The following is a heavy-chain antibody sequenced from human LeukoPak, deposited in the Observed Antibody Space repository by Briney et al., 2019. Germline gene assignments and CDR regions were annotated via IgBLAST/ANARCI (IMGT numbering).Heavy chain of an antibody. CDR2: IYYSGST. Sequence: SETLSLTCTVSGGSISSSSYYWGWIRQPPGKGLEWIGTIYYSGSTYYNPSLKSRVTISVDTSKNQFSLKLTSVTAADRAVYTGARIPGGALNWFDPGAREPWSPSPQ. CDR1: GGSISSSSYY. CDR3: ARIPGGALNWFDP. V-gene: IGHV4-39*01. D-gene: IGHD2-2*02. J-gene: IGHJ5*02.